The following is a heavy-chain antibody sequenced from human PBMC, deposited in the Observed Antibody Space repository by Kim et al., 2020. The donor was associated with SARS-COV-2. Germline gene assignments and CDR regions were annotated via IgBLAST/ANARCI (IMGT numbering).Heavy chain of an antibody. V-gene: IGHV3-23*01. J-gene: IGHJ3*02. Sequence: DTLKGRFTISRDKSKNTLYLKMNSLGAEDTAVYYCLSRLPTAGPHDAFDIWGQGTMVTVSS. CDR3: LSRLPTAGPHDAFDI. D-gene: IGHD6-25*01.